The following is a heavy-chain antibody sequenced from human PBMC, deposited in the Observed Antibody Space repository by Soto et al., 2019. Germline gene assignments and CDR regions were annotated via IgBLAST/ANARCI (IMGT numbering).Heavy chain of an antibody. D-gene: IGHD5-12*01. CDR2: IYYSGST. CDR1: GGSVSSGSYY. V-gene: IGHV4-61*01. Sequence: QVQLQESGPGLVKPSETLSLTCTVSGGSVSSGSYYWSWIRQPPGKGLEWIGYIYYSGSTNYNPSLKSRVTISVDTSKNQFSLKLSSAAAADTAVYYCARHSGYDSPTKYYFDYWGQGTVVTVSS. CDR3: ARHSGYDSPTKYYFDY. J-gene: IGHJ4*02.